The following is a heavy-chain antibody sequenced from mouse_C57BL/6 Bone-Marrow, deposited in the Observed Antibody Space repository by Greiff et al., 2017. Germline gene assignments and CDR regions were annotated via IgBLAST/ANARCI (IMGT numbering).Heavy chain of an antibody. CDR2: IYPGGGYT. J-gene: IGHJ2*01. Sequence: VQLQQSGAELVRPGTSVKMSCKASGYTFTNYWIGWAKQRPGHGLEWIGDIYPGGGYTNYNEKFKGKATLTADKDSSTAYMQFSSLTSEDSAIYYCARSSIYYPFDYWGQGTTLTVSS. CDR1: GYTFTNYW. D-gene: IGHD1-1*01. CDR3: ARSSIYYPFDY. V-gene: IGHV1-63*01.